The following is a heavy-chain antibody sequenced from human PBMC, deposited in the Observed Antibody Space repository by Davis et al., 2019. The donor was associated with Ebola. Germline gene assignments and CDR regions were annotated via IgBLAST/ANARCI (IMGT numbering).Heavy chain of an antibody. CDR1: GFTFSNYA. J-gene: IGHJ4*02. CDR2: ISGSGGST. V-gene: IGHV3-23*01. Sequence: GESLKISCAASGFTFSNYAMTWVRQAPGEGLEWVSAISGSGGSTYYADSVKGRFTISRDNSKNTLYLQMNSLRAEDTAVYYCARPTMILGVDYWGQGTLVTVSS. D-gene: IGHD7-27*01. CDR3: ARPTMILGVDY.